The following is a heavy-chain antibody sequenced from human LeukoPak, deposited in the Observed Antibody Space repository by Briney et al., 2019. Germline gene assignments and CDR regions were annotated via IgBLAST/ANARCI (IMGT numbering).Heavy chain of an antibody. CDR2: ISSSSSYI. CDR1: GFTFNNYA. V-gene: IGHV3-21*01. D-gene: IGHD6-19*01. Sequence: GGSLRLSCAASGFTFNNYAMSWVRQAPGKGLEWVSSISSSSSYIYYADSVKGRFTISRDNAKNSLYLQMNSLRAEDTAVYYCARAPLRSSGRKGVFDYWGQGTLVTVSS. CDR3: ARAPLRSSGRKGVFDY. J-gene: IGHJ4*02.